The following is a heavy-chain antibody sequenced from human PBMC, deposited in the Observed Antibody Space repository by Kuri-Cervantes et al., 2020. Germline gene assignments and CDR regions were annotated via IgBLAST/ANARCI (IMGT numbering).Heavy chain of an antibody. Sequence: GSLRLSCAVYGGSFSGYYWSWIRQPPGKGLEWIGEINHSGSTNYNPSLKSRVTISVDTSKNQFSLKLGSVTAADTAVYYCARFVTDWFDSWSQGTLVTVSS. CDR2: INHSGST. D-gene: IGHD2-21*02. J-gene: IGHJ5*01. CDR1: GGSFSGYY. V-gene: IGHV4-34*01. CDR3: ARFVTDWFDS.